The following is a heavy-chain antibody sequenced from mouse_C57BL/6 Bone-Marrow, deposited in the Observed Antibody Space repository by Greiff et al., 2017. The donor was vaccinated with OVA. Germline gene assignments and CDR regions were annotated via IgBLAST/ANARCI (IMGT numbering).Heavy chain of an antibody. CDR3: ARNYYGSSYVDYCDY. J-gene: IGHJ2*01. CDR1: GYTFTSYW. V-gene: IGHV1-53*01. D-gene: IGHD1-1*01. CDR2: INPSNGGT. Sequence: QVQLKQPGTELVKPGASVKLSCKASGYTFTSYWMHWVKQRPGQGLEWIGNINPSNGGTNYNEKFKSKATLTVDKSSSTAYMQLSSLTSEDSAVYYCARNYYGSSYVDYCDYWGQGTTLTVSS.